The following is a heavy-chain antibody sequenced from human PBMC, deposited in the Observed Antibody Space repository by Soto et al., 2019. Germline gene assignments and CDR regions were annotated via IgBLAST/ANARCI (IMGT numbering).Heavy chain of an antibody. Sequence: QVQLVQAGAEVKKPGSSVKVSCKASGGTFSSHAINWVRQAPGQGLEWMGGIVPIFGTSNYAQKFQARVTITADKSTSTDYMEISRLTFEDTDPYYCARVWRAGYHSGSVYWGQGTLVTVS. D-gene: IGHD5-12*01. CDR1: GGTFSSHA. J-gene: IGHJ4*02. CDR2: IVPIFGTS. CDR3: ARVWRAGYHSGSVY. V-gene: IGHV1-69*06.